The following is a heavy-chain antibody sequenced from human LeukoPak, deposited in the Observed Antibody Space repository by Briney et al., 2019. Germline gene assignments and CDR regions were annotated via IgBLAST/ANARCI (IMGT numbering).Heavy chain of an antibody. D-gene: IGHD4/OR15-4a*01. CDR1: GGSFSDYY. V-gene: IGHV4-59*01. J-gene: IGHJ2*01. CDR3: ARDNRGSNTFDL. Sequence: SETLSLTCTVSGGSFSDYYWNWIRQPPGKGREWIGYIYYTGSTNYNPSLKSRATISVDTSRDQFSLKLTSVTAADTAVYYCARDNRGSNTFDLWGRGTLVTVSS. CDR2: IYYTGST.